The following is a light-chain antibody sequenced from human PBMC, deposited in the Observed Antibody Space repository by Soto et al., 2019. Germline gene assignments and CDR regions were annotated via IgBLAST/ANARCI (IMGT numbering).Light chain of an antibody. CDR3: SSYTSSSTRV. V-gene: IGLV2-14*01. Sequence: PELTNPAYVNRSARESSPITCTRTSSDVGGYNYVSWYQQHPGKAPKLMIYDVSNRPSGVSNRFSGSKSGNTASLTISGLQAEDEADYYCSSYTSSSTRVFGTGTKVTVL. CDR2: DVS. J-gene: IGLJ1*01. CDR1: SSDVGGYNY.